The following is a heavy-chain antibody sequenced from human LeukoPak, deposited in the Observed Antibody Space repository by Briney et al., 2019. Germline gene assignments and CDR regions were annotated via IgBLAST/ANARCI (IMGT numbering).Heavy chain of an antibody. J-gene: IGHJ4*02. CDR1: GFTFSSYA. D-gene: IGHD3-10*01. V-gene: IGHV3-23*01. CDR3: AKDMRGYYGSGSSN. CDR2: ISGSGGST. Sequence: GGPLRLSCAASGFTFSSYAMSWVRQAPGKGLEWVSAISGSGGSTYYADSVKGRFTISRDNSKNTLYLQMNSLRAEDTAVYYCAKDMRGYYGSGSSNWGQGTLVTVSS.